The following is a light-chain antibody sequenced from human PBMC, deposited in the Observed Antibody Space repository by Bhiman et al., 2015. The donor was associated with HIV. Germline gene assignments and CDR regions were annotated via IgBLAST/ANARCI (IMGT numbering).Light chain of an antibody. CDR3: QSNDNRDYVV. Sequence: NFMLTQPHSVSESPGKTVTISCVRSSGSIAGDSVQWYQQRPGSSPINVIYEHNHRPSGVPDRFSGSIDSSSNSASLTISGLKTEDEADYYCQSNDNRDYVVFGGGTKLTVL. CDR1: SGSIAGDS. V-gene: IGLV6-57*01. J-gene: IGLJ2*01. CDR2: EHN.